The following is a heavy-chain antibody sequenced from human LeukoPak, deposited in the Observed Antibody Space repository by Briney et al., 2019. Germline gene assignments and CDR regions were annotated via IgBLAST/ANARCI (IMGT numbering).Heavy chain of an antibody. CDR2: IYTTGGT. Sequence: SETLSLSCSVTGGSISTYYWSWIRQPAGKGLEWIGRIYTTGGTNYNPSLKSRVTMSVDTSKNQFSLKLTSVTAADTAVYYCARVVLPWLGELGGLVDYWGQGTLVTVSS. V-gene: IGHV4-4*07. J-gene: IGHJ4*02. CDR1: GGSISTYY. D-gene: IGHD3-10*01. CDR3: ARVVLPWLGELGGLVDY.